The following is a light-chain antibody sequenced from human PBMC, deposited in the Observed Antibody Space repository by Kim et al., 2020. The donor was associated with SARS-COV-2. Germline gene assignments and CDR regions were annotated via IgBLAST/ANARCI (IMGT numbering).Light chain of an antibody. CDR3: QQYADWPPLT. CDR1: QSVSSK. Sequence: EIVMTQSPATLSVSPGERITLSCRASQSVSSKLAWYQQKPGQAPRLLIYGASTRATGIPARFSGSGSGTEFTLTISSLQSEDFAVYYCQQYADWPPLTFGQGTKLEI. CDR2: GAS. V-gene: IGKV3-15*01. J-gene: IGKJ2*01.